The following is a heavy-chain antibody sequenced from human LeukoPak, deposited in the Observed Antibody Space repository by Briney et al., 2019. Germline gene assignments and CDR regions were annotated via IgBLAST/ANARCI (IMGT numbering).Heavy chain of an antibody. V-gene: IGHV4-59*01. D-gene: IGHD6-13*01. CDR1: GGSISSYY. Sequence: SETLSLTCTVSGGSISSYYWSWIRQPPGKGLEWIGYIYYSGSTNYIPSLKSRVTISVDTSKNQFSLKLSSVTAADTAVYYCARGKAATRWGQGTLVTVSS. CDR3: ARGKAATR. CDR2: IYYSGST. J-gene: IGHJ4*02.